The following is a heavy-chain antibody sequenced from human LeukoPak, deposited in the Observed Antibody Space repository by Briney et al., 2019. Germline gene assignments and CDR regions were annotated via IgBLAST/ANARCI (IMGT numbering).Heavy chain of an antibody. V-gene: IGHV3-30*18. CDR2: ISYDGSNK. CDR1: GFTFSTYE. Sequence: GGSLRLSCTASGFTFSTYEMNWVRQAPGKGPEWVAFISYDGSNKFYADSVKGRFAISRDDSKNTLYLQMNSLRTDDTAVYYCAQWAGVRGFITPFDYWGQGTLVTVSS. J-gene: IGHJ4*02. D-gene: IGHD3-10*01. CDR3: AQWAGVRGFITPFDY.